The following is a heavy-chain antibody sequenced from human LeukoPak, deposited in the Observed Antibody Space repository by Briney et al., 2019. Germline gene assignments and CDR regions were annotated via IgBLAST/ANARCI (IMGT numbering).Heavy chain of an antibody. CDR1: GFTFSSYS. CDR2: ISSSSSYI. V-gene: IGHV3-21*01. J-gene: IGHJ3*02. Sequence: GGSLRLSCAASGFTFSSYSMNWVRQAPGKGLEWVSSISSSSSYIYYADSVKGRFTISRDNAKNSLYLQMNSLRAEDTAVYYCARTRRKGYCSSTSCFDDAFEIWGQGTMVTVSS. CDR3: ARTRRKGYCSSTSCFDDAFEI. D-gene: IGHD2-2*01.